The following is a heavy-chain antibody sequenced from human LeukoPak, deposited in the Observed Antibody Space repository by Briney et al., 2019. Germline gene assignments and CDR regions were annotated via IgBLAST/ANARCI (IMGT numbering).Heavy chain of an antibody. J-gene: IGHJ4*02. V-gene: IGHV3-33*01. Sequence: PGKSLRLSCAASGFTFTTYAMHWVRQAPGKGLEWVSVICNDGGNQFYADSVKGRFTISRDTSNNTLFLQMNSLRAEDTAVYYCTRGRLFTYDGSGYPIDFWGQGTLVTVSS. CDR2: ICNDGGNQ. D-gene: IGHD3-22*01. CDR1: GFTFTTYA. CDR3: TRGRLFTYDGSGYPIDF.